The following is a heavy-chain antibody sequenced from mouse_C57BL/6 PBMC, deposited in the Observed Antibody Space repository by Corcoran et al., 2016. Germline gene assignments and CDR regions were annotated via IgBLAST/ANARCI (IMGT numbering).Heavy chain of an antibody. D-gene: IGHD3-2*02. CDR2: INPNNGGT. CDR3: AREGSGYAY. Sequence: EVQLQQSGPELVKPGASVKISCKASGYTFTDYYMNWVKQSHGKSLEWIGDINPNNGGTSYNQKFKDKATLTVDKSSSTAYMELRSLTSEDSAVYYCAREGSGYAYWGQGTLVTVSA. J-gene: IGHJ3*01. V-gene: IGHV1-26*01. CDR1: GYTFTDYY.